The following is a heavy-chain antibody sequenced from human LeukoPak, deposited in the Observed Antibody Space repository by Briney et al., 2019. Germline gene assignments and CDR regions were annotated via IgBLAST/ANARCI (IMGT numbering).Heavy chain of an antibody. D-gene: IGHD2-2*01. CDR1: GFTFSKFA. CDR2: ISKNGGDT. V-gene: IGHV3-23*01. Sequence: GGSLRLSCVASGFTFSKFAMSWVRQAPGKGLEWVSGISKNGGDTYYADSVKGRFTISRDNSKNTLSLQMNSLRVEYTAVYYCAKSTGRLEPFDYWGRGTLVPVSS. CDR3: AKSTGRLEPFDY. J-gene: IGHJ4*02.